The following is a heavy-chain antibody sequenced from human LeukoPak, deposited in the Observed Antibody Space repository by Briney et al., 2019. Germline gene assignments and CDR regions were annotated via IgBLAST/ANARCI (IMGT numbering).Heavy chain of an antibody. CDR2: IYTSGST. Sequence: SETLSLTCTVSGGSISSYNWSWIRQPAGKGLEWIGRIYTSGSTNYNPSLKSRVIMSVDTSKNQFSLKLRSVTAADTAVYYCARGETENDAFDIWGQGTMVTVSS. V-gene: IGHV4-4*07. J-gene: IGHJ3*02. D-gene: IGHD1-26*01. CDR3: ARGETENDAFDI. CDR1: GGSISSYN.